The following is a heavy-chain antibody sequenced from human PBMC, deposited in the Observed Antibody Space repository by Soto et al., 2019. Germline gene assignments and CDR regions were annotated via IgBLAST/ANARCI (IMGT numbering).Heavy chain of an antibody. D-gene: IGHD2-15*01. CDR2: IYPGDSDT. CDR3: ARLEMYCSRGSCERRLDY. CDR1: GYSFTSYW. J-gene: IGHJ4*02. V-gene: IGHV5-51*01. Sequence: GESLKISCKGSGYSFTSYWIGWVRQMPGKGLEWMGIIYPGDSDTRYSPSFQGQVTIPADKSISTAYLQWSSLKASDTAMYYCARLEMYCSRGSCERRLDYCGQGPLVTVYS.